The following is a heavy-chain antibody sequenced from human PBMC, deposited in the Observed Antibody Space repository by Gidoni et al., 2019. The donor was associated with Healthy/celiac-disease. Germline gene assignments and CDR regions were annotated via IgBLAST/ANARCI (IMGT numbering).Heavy chain of an antibody. D-gene: IGHD1-26*01. CDR1: GGSFSGYY. CDR3: ARRIETLGAGPKTYNWFDP. V-gene: IGHV4-34*01. Sequence: QVQLQQWGAGLLKPSETLSLTCAVYGGSFSGYYWSWIRQPPGKGLEWIGEINHSGSTNYNPSLKSRVTISVDTSKNQFSLKLSSVTAADTAVYYCARRIETLGAGPKTYNWFDPWGQGTLVTVSS. J-gene: IGHJ5*02. CDR2: INHSGST.